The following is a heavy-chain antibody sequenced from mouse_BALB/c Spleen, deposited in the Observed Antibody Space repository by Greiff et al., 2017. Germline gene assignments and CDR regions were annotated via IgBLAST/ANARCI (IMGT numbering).Heavy chain of an antibody. J-gene: IGHJ1*01. D-gene: IGHD2-1*01. CDR1: GYTFTSYK. V-gene: IGHV1-4*01. CDR3: AREGVYYGNYGWYFDF. CDR2: INPSSGYT. Sequence: QVQLQQSGAELARPGASVKMSCKASGYTFTSYKTHWVKQRPGQGLEWIGYINPSSGYTNYNQKFKDKATLTADKSSSTAYMQLSSLTSEDSAVYYCAREGVYYGNYGWYFDFWGAGTTVTVSS.